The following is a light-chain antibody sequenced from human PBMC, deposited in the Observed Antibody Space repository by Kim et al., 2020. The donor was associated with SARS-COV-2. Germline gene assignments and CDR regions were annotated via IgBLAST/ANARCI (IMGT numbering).Light chain of an antibody. Sequence: ASVGDRVTITCQASEDISNNLNWYQQKAGEAPKLLINAASNLEAGDPSSFIGSGSGTYFTLTISSLQPEDFATYYCQQYDVLPRTFGGGTKVDIK. CDR2: AAS. V-gene: IGKV1-33*01. CDR1: EDISNN. J-gene: IGKJ4*01. CDR3: QQYDVLPRT.